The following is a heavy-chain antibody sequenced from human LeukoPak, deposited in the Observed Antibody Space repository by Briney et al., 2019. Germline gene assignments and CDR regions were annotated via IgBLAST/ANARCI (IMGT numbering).Heavy chain of an antibody. CDR1: GFTFSAYD. CDR3: AKETYIVVVPGALFDY. J-gene: IGHJ4*02. V-gene: IGHV3-23*01. D-gene: IGHD2-2*01. Sequence: PGGSLRLSCAGSGFTFSAYDLSWVRQAQGQGLEWVAAISRSGSTPYYTASVKGRFTVSRDNSKNSLYLQMNSLRAEDTAIYYCAKETYIVVVPGALFDYWGQGTLVTVSS. CDR2: ISRSGSTP.